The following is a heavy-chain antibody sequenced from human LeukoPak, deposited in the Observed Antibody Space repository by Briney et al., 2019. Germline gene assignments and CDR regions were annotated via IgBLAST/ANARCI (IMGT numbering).Heavy chain of an antibody. CDR1: GYIFTSYW. Sequence: SLQISCKGSGYIFTSYWITWVRQMPGKGLEWMGMIDPTDSYTNYSPSFQGHVTISTGKSISSAYLQWSSLKASDTAIYYCARRGRSSSNFDFWGQGSLVSVSS. D-gene: IGHD6-6*01. V-gene: IGHV5-10-1*01. CDR2: IDPTDSYT. CDR3: ARRGRSSSNFDF. J-gene: IGHJ4*01.